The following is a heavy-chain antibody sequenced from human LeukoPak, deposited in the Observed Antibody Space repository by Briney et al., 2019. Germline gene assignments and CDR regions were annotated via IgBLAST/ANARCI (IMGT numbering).Heavy chain of an antibody. CDR2: IYYSGST. V-gene: IGHV4-59*01. J-gene: IGHJ4*02. Sequence: SETLSLTCTVSGGSISSYYWSWIRQPPGKGLEWIGYIYYSGSTNYNPSLKSRVTISVDTSKNQFSLKLSSVTAADTAVYYCARVGYSSSWYFDYWGQGTLVTVSS. CDR1: GGSISSYY. D-gene: IGHD6-13*01. CDR3: ARVGYSSSWYFDY.